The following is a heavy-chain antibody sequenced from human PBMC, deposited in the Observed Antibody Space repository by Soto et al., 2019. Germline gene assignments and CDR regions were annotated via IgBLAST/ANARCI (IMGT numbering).Heavy chain of an antibody. V-gene: IGHV4-39*07. Sequence: SETLSLTCTVSGGSISTNSYYWGWIRQPPGKGLEWIGNIYHSGSTNYNPSLKSRVTISVDKSRNQFSLKLNSVTAADTAVYFCARSGLVGATAIDYWGQGTLVTVSS. CDR1: GGSISTNSYY. J-gene: IGHJ4*02. CDR2: IYHSGST. D-gene: IGHD1-26*01. CDR3: ARSGLVGATAIDY.